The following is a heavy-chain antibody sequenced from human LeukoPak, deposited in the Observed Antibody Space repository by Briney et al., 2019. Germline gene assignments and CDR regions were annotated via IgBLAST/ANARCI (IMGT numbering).Heavy chain of an antibody. CDR2: ISSSGSTI. V-gene: IGHV3-11*04. Sequence: PGGSLRLSCAASGFTFSDYYMSWIRQAPGKGLEWVSYISSSGSTIYYADSGKGRFTISRDNAKNSLYLQMTSLRAEDTAVYYCARWYHSYPFDYWGEGTLVSVSS. CDR3: ARWYHSYPFDY. D-gene: IGHD2-2*01. CDR1: GFTFSDYY. J-gene: IGHJ4*02.